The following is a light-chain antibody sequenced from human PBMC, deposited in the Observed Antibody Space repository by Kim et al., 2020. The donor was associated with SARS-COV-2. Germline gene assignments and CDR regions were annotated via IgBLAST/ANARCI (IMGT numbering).Light chain of an antibody. J-gene: IGKJ2*01. CDR1: QGISGY. V-gene: IGKV1-9*01. CDR2: AAS. CDR3: QQLNSYPHT. Sequence: IQLTQSPSSLSASVGDRVTITCRTSQGISGYLAWFQQQPGKAPKLLIYAASTLKGGVPSRFSGSGSGTEFTLTIGSLQPEDFATYYCQQLNSYPHTFGQGTKLEI.